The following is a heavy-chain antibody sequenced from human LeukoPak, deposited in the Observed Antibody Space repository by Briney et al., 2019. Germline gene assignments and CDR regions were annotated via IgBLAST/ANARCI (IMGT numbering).Heavy chain of an antibody. J-gene: IGHJ4*02. CDR2: IYYSGST. V-gene: IGHV4-59*01. D-gene: IGHD2-2*01. CDR1: GGSISSYY. Sequence: PSETLSLTCTVSGGSISSYYWSWIRQPPGKGLEWIGYIYYSGSTNYNPSLKSRVTISVDTSKNQFSLKLSSVTAADTAVYYCARDRRHCSSTICSGGLFDYWGQGTLVTVSS. CDR3: ARDRRHCSSTICSGGLFDY.